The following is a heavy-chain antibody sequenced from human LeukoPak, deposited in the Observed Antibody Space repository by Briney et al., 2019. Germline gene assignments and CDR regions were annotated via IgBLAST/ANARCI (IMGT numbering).Heavy chain of an antibody. CDR2: IKQDGSEK. CDR1: GFTFSSYW. Sequence: GGSLRLSCAASGFTFSSYWMSWVRQAPGKGLEWVANIKQDGSEKYYVDSVKGRFTISRDNAKNSLYLQMNSLRAEDTAVYYCARSTYYDFWSGYFSNHDAFDIWGQGTMVTVSS. CDR3: ARSTYYDFWSGYFSNHDAFDI. J-gene: IGHJ3*02. D-gene: IGHD3-3*01. V-gene: IGHV3-7*02.